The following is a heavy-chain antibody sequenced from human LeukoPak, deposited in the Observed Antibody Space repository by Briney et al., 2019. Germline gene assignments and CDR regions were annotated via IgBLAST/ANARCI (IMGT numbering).Heavy chain of an antibody. D-gene: IGHD1-20*01. CDR2: IYHSGST. J-gene: IGHJ4*02. V-gene: IGHV4-30-2*01. CDR3: ASTNNWNLGVDY. Sequence: PSETLSLTCTVSGGSISSGGYYWSWIRQPPGKGLEWIGYIYHSGSTYYNPSLKSRVTISVDRSKNQFSLKLSSVTAADTAVYYCASTNNWNLGVDYWGQGTLVTVSS. CDR1: GGSISSGGYY.